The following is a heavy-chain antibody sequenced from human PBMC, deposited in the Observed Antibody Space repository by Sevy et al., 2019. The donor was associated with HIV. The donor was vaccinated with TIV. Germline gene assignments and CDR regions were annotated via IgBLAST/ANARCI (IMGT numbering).Heavy chain of an antibody. V-gene: IGHV3-23*01. D-gene: IGHD3-16*01. CDR3: AKAQGEWGTPFALDV. CDR1: GFSINNYA. CDR2: ITAPGGRA. Sequence: GGSLRLSCAASGFSINNYAMTWVRQAPGKGLEWVSNITAPGGRAYLADYVKGRFSISSDTSVNKLFLQIGSLGVEDTAICYCAKAQGEWGTPFALDVWGQGTTVTVSS. J-gene: IGHJ6*02.